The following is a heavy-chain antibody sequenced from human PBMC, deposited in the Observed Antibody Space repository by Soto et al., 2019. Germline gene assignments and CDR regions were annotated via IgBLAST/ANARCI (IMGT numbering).Heavy chain of an antibody. Sequence: SETLSLTCTVSGGSISSSGYYWGWIRQPPGKGLEWIGSIYYSGSTYYNPSLKSRVTISVDTSKNQFSLKLSSVTAADTAVYYCASSYSSSWYRLSNLFDPWGQGTLVTVSS. J-gene: IGHJ5*02. V-gene: IGHV4-39*01. CDR3: ASSYSSSWYRLSNLFDP. CDR1: GGSISSSGYY. D-gene: IGHD6-13*01. CDR2: IYYSGST.